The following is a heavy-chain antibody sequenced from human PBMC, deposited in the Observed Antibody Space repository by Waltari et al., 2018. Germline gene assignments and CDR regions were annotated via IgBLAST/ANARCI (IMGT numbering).Heavy chain of an antibody. Sequence: QVQLVQSGAEVKKPGSSVKVSCRASGGTFSTYAITWVRQAPGQGLEWMGGIIPILTVTNYAQKFQGRVTITADESTTTAYMELSSLRSEDTALYYCARHGAGAYPWGDEAFDIWGRGTMVTVSS. D-gene: IGHD3-16*01. CDR3: ARHGAGAYPWGDEAFDI. V-gene: IGHV1-69*04. J-gene: IGHJ3*02. CDR1: GGTFSTYA. CDR2: IIPILTVT.